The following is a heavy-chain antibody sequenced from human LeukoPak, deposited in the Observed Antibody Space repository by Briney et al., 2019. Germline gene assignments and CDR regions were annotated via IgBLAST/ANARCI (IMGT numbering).Heavy chain of an antibody. CDR3: ARTVYDSSGYYFDY. J-gene: IGHJ4*02. CDR1: GFTFSTYT. Sequence: GGSLRLSFAGSGFTFSTYTMNWVRQAPGKGLEWVSAISGSGGSTYYADSVKGRFTISRDNSKNTLYLQMNSLRAEDTAVYYCARTVYDSSGYYFDYWGQGTLVTVSS. D-gene: IGHD3-22*01. CDR2: ISGSGGST. V-gene: IGHV3-23*01.